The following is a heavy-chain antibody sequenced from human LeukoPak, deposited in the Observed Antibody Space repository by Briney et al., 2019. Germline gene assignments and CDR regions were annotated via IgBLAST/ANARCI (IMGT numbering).Heavy chain of an antibody. CDR1: GGSISNYY. J-gene: IGHJ4*02. CDR2: VYYSGST. V-gene: IGHV4-59*01. D-gene: IGHD3-22*01. Sequence: SETLSLTCTVSGGSISNYYWSWIRQPPGKGLEWIGYVYYSGSTNYNPSLKSRVTISVDTSENQFSLKLNSVTAADTAVYYCARGFSGYYSFDYWGQGTLVTVST. CDR3: ARGFSGYYSFDY.